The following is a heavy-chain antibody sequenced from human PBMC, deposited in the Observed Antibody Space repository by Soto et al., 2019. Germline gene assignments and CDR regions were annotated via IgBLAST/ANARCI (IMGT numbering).Heavy chain of an antibody. Sequence: ASVKVSCKASGYTFTSYYMHWVRQAPGQGLEWMGIINPSGGSTSYAQKFQGRVTMTRDTSTSTVYMELSSLRSEDTAVYYCARDQDIVLMVYATYAFDIWGQGTMVTVSS. CDR2: INPSGGST. CDR1: GYTFTSYY. J-gene: IGHJ3*02. V-gene: IGHV1-46*03. CDR3: ARDQDIVLMVYATYAFDI. D-gene: IGHD2-8*01.